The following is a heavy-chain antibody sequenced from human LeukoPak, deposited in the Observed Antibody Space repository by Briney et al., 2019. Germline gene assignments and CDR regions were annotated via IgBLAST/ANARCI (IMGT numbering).Heavy chain of an antibody. CDR3: ARDYQLPHHNFDY. CDR1: GFTFSSYW. J-gene: IGHJ4*02. Sequence: GGSLRLSCAASGFTFSSYWMSWVRQAPGKGLEWVANIKQDGSEKYYVDSVKGRFTISRDNAKNSLYLQMDSLRAEDTAVYYCARDYQLPHHNFDYWGQGTLVTASS. V-gene: IGHV3-7*01. D-gene: IGHD2-2*01. CDR2: IKQDGSEK.